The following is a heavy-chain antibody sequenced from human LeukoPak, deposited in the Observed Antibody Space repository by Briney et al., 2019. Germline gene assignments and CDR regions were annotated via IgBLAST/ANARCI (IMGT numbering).Heavy chain of an antibody. CDR3: ARAYMVRGVPPHGGYYYYMDV. V-gene: IGHV4-4*02. CDR1: GVSISSSNW. CDR2: IYHSGSL. J-gene: IGHJ6*03. Sequence: PSGTLSLTCAVSGVSISSSNWWSWVRQPPGKGLEWIGEIYHSGSLNYNPSFRSRVTILVDKSKNQVSLNLRSVNAADTALYYCARAYMVRGVPPHGGYYYYMDVWGKGTTVTISS. D-gene: IGHD3-10*01.